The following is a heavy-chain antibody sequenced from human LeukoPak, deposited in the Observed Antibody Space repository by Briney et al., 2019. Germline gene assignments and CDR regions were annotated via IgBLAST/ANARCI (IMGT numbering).Heavy chain of an antibody. J-gene: IGHJ6*04. CDR1: GDSVSSNSAA. Sequence: SQTLSLTSAISGDSVSSNSAAWNWIRQSPSRGLEWLGRTYYRSKWYNDYAVSVKSRITINPDTSKNQFSLQLNSVTPEDTAVYYCARDGSGSYYPYFYYDMDVWGKGTTVTVSS. CDR2: TYYRSKWYN. D-gene: IGHD3-10*01. V-gene: IGHV6-1*01. CDR3: ARDGSGSYYPYFYYDMDV.